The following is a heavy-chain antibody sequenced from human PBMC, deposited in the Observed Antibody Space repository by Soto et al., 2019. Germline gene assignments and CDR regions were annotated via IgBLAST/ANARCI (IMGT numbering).Heavy chain of an antibody. J-gene: IGHJ4*02. D-gene: IGHD3-10*01. V-gene: IGHV1-69*06. Sequence: SVKVSCKASGGTFNIYAIIWVRQAPGHGPEWMGGIIPIFGTPNYAQKFQGRVTITADTFTSTAYMELSSLRSEDTAVSYCANERVAAGPFDYWGQGTLVTVYS. CDR2: IIPIFGTP. CDR1: GGTFNIYA. CDR3: ANERVAAGPFDY.